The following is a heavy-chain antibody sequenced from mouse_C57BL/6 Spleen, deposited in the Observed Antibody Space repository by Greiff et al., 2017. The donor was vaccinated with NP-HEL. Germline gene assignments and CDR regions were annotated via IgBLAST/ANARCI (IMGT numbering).Heavy chain of an antibody. V-gene: IGHV8-12*01. D-gene: IGHD1-1*01. Sequence: QVTLKECGPGILQSSQTLSLTCSFSGFSLSTSGMGVSWIRQPSGKGLEWLAHIYWDDDKRYNPSLKSRLTISKDTSRNQVFLTITSVDTADTATYYCARRAPDIYYYGRDYFDYWGQGTTLTVSS. CDR2: IYWDDDK. CDR1: GFSLSTSGMG. J-gene: IGHJ2*01. CDR3: ARRAPDIYYYGRDYFDY.